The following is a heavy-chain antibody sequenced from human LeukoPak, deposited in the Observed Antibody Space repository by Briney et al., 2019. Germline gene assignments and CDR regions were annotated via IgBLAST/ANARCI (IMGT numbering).Heavy chain of an antibody. D-gene: IGHD2-15*01. CDR1: GFTFSSYA. CDR3: ARGPSTVLPPPRSWFDP. Sequence: GSLRLSCAASGFTFSSYAMSWVRQAPGKGLEWIGEINHSGSTNYNPSLKSRVTISVDTSKNQFSLKLSSVTAADTAVYYCARGPSTVLPPPRSWFDPWGQGTLVTVSS. J-gene: IGHJ5*02. V-gene: IGHV4-34*01. CDR2: INHSGST.